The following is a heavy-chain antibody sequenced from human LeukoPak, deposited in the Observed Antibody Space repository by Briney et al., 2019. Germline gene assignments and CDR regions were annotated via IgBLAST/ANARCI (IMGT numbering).Heavy chain of an antibody. CDR2: FDPEDGET. D-gene: IGHD3-10*01. J-gene: IGHJ4*02. V-gene: IGHV1-24*01. CDR1: GYTLTELS. CDR3: ATVRFGEFNFDN. Sequence: ASVKVSCTVSGYTLTELSMHWVRQAPGTGLEWMGGFDPEDGETIYAQKFQGRVTMTEDTSTDTAYMELSSLRSEDTAVYYCATVRFGEFNFDNWGQGTLVTVSS.